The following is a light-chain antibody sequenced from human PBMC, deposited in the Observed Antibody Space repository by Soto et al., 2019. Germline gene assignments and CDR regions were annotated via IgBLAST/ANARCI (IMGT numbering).Light chain of an antibody. CDR2: AAS. Sequence: DIQMTQSPSSLSASVGDRVTITCRASQSISSYLNWYQQKPGKAPKLLIYAASSFQSGVTSKFSGSGSGTDLTITITSLQPEDFSTCYCQQSYSTPRSFGGGTKVEIK. V-gene: IGKV1-39*01. J-gene: IGKJ4*02. CDR3: QQSYSTPRS. CDR1: QSISSY.